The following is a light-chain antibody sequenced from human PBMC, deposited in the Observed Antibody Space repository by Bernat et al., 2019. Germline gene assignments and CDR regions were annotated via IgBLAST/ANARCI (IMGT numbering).Light chain of an antibody. CDR2: DVS. CDR1: SSDVGAYNY. Sequence: QSALTQPASVSGSPGQSITISCTGTSSDVGAYNYVSWYQQHPGKAPKLMIYDVSDRPSGVSNRFSGSKSGNTASLTISGLQAEDEADYFCGSYTTSSTLVFGGGTKLTV. CDR3: GSYTTSSTLV. V-gene: IGLV2-14*03. J-gene: IGLJ3*02.